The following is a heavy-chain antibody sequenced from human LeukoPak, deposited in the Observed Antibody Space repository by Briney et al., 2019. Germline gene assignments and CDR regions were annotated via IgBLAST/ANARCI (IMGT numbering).Heavy chain of an antibody. J-gene: IGHJ4*02. Sequence: GGSLRLSCAASGFTFDDYAMHWVRQAPGKGLEWVPGISWNSGSIGYADSVKGRFTISRDNAKNSLYLQMNSLRAEAKAVYYCSREDSCPDYWGQGTLVTVSS. CDR1: GFTFDDYA. CDR3: SREDSCPDY. V-gene: IGHV3-9*01. D-gene: IGHD2-15*01. CDR2: ISWNSGSI.